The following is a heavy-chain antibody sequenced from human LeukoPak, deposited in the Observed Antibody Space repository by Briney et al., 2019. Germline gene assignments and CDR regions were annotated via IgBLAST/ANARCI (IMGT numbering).Heavy chain of an antibody. CDR3: AREEGRITPFDP. Sequence: SVKVSCKASGGTLSSYAISWVRQAPGQGLEWMGRIIPIFGIANYAQKFQGRVTITADKSTSTAYMELSSLRSEDTAVYYCAREEGRITPFDPWGQGTLVTVSS. V-gene: IGHV1-69*04. D-gene: IGHD4-23*01. CDR1: GGTLSSYA. J-gene: IGHJ5*02. CDR2: IIPIFGIA.